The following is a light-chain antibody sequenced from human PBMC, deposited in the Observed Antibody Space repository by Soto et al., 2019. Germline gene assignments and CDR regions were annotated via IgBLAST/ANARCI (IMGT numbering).Light chain of an antibody. V-gene: IGKV1-39*01. CDR2: HVS. CDR1: QRIGTY. Sequence: DIPMTQSPSSLSASVGDRVTVSCRASQRIGTYLNWYQQRPGKAPTLLIYHVSTLQPGVPSRFSGSGSGTDFTLSISGLQPEDFATDYCQQSSTTVYTFGQGTKLEIK. CDR3: QQSSTTVYT. J-gene: IGKJ2*01.